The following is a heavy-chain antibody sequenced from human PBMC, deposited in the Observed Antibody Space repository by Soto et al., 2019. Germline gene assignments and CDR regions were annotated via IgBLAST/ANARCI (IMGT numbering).Heavy chain of an antibody. CDR1: GYSFSTYW. V-gene: IGHV5-51*01. CDR2: IYPGDSDT. D-gene: IGHD3-10*01. Sequence: GESLKISCTGSGYSFSTYWIALVRQMPGKGLEWMGIIYPGDSDTRYSPSFQGQVTISADTSTKTAYLQWSILKASDTAIYYCARLPQFLWFGELTSRVYYFNYWGQGTLVTAPQ. J-gene: IGHJ4*02. CDR3: ARLPQFLWFGELTSRVYYFNY.